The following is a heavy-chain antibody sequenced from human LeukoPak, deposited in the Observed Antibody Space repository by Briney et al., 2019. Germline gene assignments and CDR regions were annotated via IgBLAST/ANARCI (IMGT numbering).Heavy chain of an antibody. D-gene: IGHD6-19*01. CDR3: ARATYIPVPGTWSLDY. CDR1: GGSFSGYY. CDR2: IDRSGST. V-gene: IGHV4-34*01. Sequence: SETLSLTCAVYGGSFSGYYWSWIRQPPGKGLEWIGEIDRSGSTNYNPSLKSRVIISVDTFKNQFSLKVSSVTAADTAVYYCARATYIPVPGTWSLDYWGQGTLVTVSS. J-gene: IGHJ4*02.